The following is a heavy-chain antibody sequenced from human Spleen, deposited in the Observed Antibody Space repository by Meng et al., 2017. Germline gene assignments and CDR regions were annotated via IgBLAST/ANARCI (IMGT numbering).Heavy chain of an antibody. V-gene: IGHV4-30-2*01. J-gene: IGHJ5*02. CDR1: GGSITTGRHA. Sequence: QLQLQESGSGLVRPSQTLPLTCAVSGGSITTGRHAWGWIRQPPGKALEWIAYIYDSGNTYSNPSLKSRVTISLDRSTNQFSLKLRSVTAADTAVYYCAREVASPPYNWFDPWGQGTLVTASS. D-gene: IGHD2-15*01. CDR2: IYDSGNT. CDR3: AREVASPPYNWFDP.